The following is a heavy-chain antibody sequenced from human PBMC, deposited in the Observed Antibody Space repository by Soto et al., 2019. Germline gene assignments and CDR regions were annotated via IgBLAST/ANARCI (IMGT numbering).Heavy chain of an antibody. CDR3: ARDSRYNWNYGAFDY. CDR2: IYCSGST. V-gene: IGHV4-59*01. D-gene: IGHD1-7*01. CDR1: GGSISSFY. Sequence: SETLSLTCTVSGGSISSFYWSWIRQPPGKGLEWIGYIYCSGSTDYNPSLQSRVTISVDTSKNQFSLNLSSVTAADTAVYYCARDSRYNWNYGAFDYWGQGILVTV. J-gene: IGHJ4*02.